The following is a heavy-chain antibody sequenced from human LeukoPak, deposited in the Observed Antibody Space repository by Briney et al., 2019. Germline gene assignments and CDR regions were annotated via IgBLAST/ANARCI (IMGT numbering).Heavy chain of an antibody. D-gene: IGHD3-10*01. V-gene: IGHV3-30*02. CDR3: ANGGITMVRGVIITRNFGYFDY. CDR2: IRYDGSNK. CDR1: GFTFSSYG. J-gene: IGHJ4*02. Sequence: PGGSLRLSCAASGFTFSSYGMHWVRQAPGKGLEWVAFIRYDGSNKYYADSVKGRFTISRDNSKNTLYLQMNSLRAEDTAVYYCANGGITMVRGVIITRNFGYFDYWGQGTLVTVSS.